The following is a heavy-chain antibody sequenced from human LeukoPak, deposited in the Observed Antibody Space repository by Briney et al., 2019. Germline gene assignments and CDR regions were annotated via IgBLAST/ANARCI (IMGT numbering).Heavy chain of an antibody. CDR3: ARCRVLMTFHCYYMDV. D-gene: IGHD2/OR15-2a*01. J-gene: IGHJ6*03. CDR1: GYTFSSYG. V-gene: IGHV1-18*01. Sequence: ASVKVSCKASGYTFSSYGISWVRQAPGQGLEWMGWISAYNGNTNYAQKLQGRVTMTTDTSTSTAYMELRSLRSDDTAVYYSARCRVLMTFHCYYMDVWGKGTTVTASS. CDR2: ISAYNGNT.